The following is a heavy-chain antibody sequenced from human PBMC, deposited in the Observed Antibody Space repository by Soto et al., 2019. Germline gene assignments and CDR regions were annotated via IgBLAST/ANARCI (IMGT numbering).Heavy chain of an antibody. V-gene: IGHV3-30-3*01. Sequence: QVQLVESGGGVVQPGRSLRLSCAASGFTFSSYAMHWVRQAPGKGLEWVAVISYDGSNKYYADSVKGRFTISRDNSKNTLYLQMNSLRAEDTAVYYCAREKAAAGDYWGQGTLVTVSS. J-gene: IGHJ4*02. D-gene: IGHD6-13*01. CDR2: ISYDGSNK. CDR1: GFTFSSYA. CDR3: AREKAAAGDY.